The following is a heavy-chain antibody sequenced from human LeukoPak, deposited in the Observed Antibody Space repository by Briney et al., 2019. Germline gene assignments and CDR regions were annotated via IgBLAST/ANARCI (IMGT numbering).Heavy chain of an antibody. CDR2: TTGSGDKL. Sequence: GGSLRLSCTASGFTFRSYALSWVRQAPGKGLEWVSATTGSGDKLFYADSVKGRFTISRDNTDNSLFLQMSSLRAEDTAVYYCARERRQWQPFDIWGQGTMVTVSS. D-gene: IGHD6-19*01. CDR3: ARERRQWQPFDI. J-gene: IGHJ3*02. CDR1: GFTFRSYA. V-gene: IGHV3-23*01.